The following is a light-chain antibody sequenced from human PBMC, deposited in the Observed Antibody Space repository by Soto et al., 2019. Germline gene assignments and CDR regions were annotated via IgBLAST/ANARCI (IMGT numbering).Light chain of an antibody. CDR2: AAS. V-gene: IGKV1-13*02. CDR1: QGINSA. J-gene: IGKJ4*01. CDR3: QQFISYPLT. Sequence: AIPLTQSPSSLSASVGDRVTISCRASQGINSALAWYQQKPGKSPNLLIYAASTLESGVPSRFSGSGSGTDFTLTISSLQPEDFATYYCQQFISYPLTFGGGTKVEIK.